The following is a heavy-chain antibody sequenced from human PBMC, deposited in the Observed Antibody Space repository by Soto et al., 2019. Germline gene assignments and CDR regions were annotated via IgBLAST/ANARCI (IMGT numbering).Heavy chain of an antibody. V-gene: IGHV3-33*01. J-gene: IGHJ4*02. Sequence: HVQLVESGGGVVQPERSLRLSCVASRFTFSDYGMHWVRQAPGKGLEWVAVIWHDGLKKDYVDSVKGRFTVSRDNSKKTLYLQMNRRIVEDKATYYCARDLGADAPIDFWRPGTLVTVSS. CDR3: ARDLGADAPIDF. CDR2: IWHDGLKK. CDR1: RFTFSDYG.